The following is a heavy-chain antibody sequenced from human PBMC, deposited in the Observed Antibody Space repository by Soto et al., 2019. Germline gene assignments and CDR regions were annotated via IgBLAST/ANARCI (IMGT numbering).Heavy chain of an antibody. CDR1: GYTFTSYG. Sequence: ASVKVSCKASGYTFTSYGISWVRQAPGQGLEWMGWISAYNGNTNYAQKLQGRVTMTTDTSTSTAYMELRSLRPDDTAVYYCARENYDILTGPTQYFQHWGQGTLVTVSS. CDR2: ISAYNGNT. D-gene: IGHD3-9*01. V-gene: IGHV1-18*04. J-gene: IGHJ1*01. CDR3: ARENYDILTGPTQYFQH.